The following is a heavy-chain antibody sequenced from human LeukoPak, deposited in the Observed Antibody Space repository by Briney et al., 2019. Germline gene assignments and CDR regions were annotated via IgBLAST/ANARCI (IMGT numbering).Heavy chain of an antibody. CDR3: ARALGQITMVRGAVYYYYMDV. D-gene: IGHD3-10*01. J-gene: IGHJ6*03. V-gene: IGHV6-1*01. CDR2: TYYRSKWYN. Sequence: KTSQTLSLTCAISGDSVSSNSAAWNWIRQSPSRGLEWLGRTYYRSKWYNDYAVSVKSRITINPDTSKNQFSLQLNSVTPEDTAVYYCARALGQITMVRGAVYYYYMDVWGKGTTVTVSS. CDR1: GDSVSSNSAA.